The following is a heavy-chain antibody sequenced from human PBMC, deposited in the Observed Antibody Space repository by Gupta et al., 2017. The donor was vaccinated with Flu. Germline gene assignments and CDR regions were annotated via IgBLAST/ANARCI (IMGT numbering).Heavy chain of an antibody. D-gene: IGHD1-7*01. J-gene: IGHJ4*02. CDR3: VASAKLAY. CDR1: Y. Sequence: YMSWVRQAPGKGLEWVAYISGSGEIIKYADSVRGRFTISRDNTKNSLSLQMDTLRADDTAIYYCVASAKLAYWGQGTQVTVSS. CDR2: ISGSGEII. V-gene: IGHV3-11*01.